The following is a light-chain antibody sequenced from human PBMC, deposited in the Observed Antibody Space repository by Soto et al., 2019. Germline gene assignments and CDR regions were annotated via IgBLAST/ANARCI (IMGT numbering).Light chain of an antibody. J-gene: IGKJ2*01. CDR2: GAS. CDR1: QSVLYNSNNKNH. V-gene: IGKV4-1*01. CDR3: QQYYSIPFT. Sequence: DFVMTQAPDSLAVSLGERATINCKSSQSVLYNSNNKNHLGWFQQKPGHPPKLLIYGASFRPSGVPDRFSGSGSGTDFPLTISSLQAEDVAVYYCQQYYSIPFTCGQGTKLDI.